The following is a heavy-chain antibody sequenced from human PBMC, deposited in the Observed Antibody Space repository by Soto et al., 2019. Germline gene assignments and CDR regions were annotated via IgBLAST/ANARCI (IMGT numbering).Heavy chain of an antibody. CDR2: IFHGGST. CDR1: DESFSGHY. Sequence: PSETLSLTCAVSDESFSGHYWSWIRQPPGKGLEWIGDIFHGGSTDYSPSLKSRVTIAVDTSKKQVSLELTSVTAADTAVYYCARPHYDSNTFHYLFDYWGQGTLVPVSS. CDR3: ARPHYDSNTFHYLFDY. D-gene: IGHD3-22*01. J-gene: IGHJ4*02. V-gene: IGHV4-34*12.